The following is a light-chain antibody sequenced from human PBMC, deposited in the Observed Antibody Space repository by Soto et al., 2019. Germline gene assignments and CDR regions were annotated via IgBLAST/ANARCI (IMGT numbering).Light chain of an antibody. CDR1: QSVSSSS. Sequence: EIVLTQSPGTLSLSPGERATLSCRASQSVSSSSLAWYQQKRGQAPRLLIHGASNRATGIPDRFSGSGSGTDFPIISRRLEPEDFAVYYCQHYGGSPRTFGQGTKVEVK. CDR2: GAS. J-gene: IGKJ1*01. CDR3: QHYGGSPRT. V-gene: IGKV3-20*01.